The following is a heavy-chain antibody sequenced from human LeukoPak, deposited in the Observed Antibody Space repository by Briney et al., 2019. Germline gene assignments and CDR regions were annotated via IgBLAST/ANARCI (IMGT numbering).Heavy chain of an antibody. CDR1: GITLSNYD. V-gene: IGHV3-23*01. CDR3: AKRGVVIRVIPVGFHKEAYYFDS. Sequence: TGGSLRLSCALSGITLSNYDMSWVRQAPGKGVEGVAGISDCGGRTKYADSVKGRFTISRDNSKNTLYLQMNSLRAEDTAVYFCAKRGVVIRVIPVGFHKEAYYFDSWGQGALVTVSS. CDR2: ISDCGGRT. D-gene: IGHD3-22*01. J-gene: IGHJ4*02.